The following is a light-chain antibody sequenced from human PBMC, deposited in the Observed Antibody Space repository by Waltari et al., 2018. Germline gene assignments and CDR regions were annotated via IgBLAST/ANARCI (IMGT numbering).Light chain of an antibody. Sequence: QSNLPRLASVSGSPGRSVTISCTAPSSDVGGYTFVPWYQQYPGKAPKVMIYEVSKRPSGVSNRYSGSKSGNTASLTISGLQAEDEADYYCCSYASTSNSVVFGGGTKLTVL. CDR3: CSYASTSNSVV. CDR1: SSDVGGYTF. V-gene: IGLV2-23*02. J-gene: IGLJ2*01. CDR2: EVS.